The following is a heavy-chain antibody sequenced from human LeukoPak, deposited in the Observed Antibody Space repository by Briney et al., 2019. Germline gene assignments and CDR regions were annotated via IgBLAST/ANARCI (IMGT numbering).Heavy chain of an antibody. D-gene: IGHD6-13*01. V-gene: IGHV4-4*02. CDR3: ARFTGYSSSWYGNDAFDI. CDR2: IYHSGST. CDR1: GGSISSSNW. J-gene: IGHJ3*02. Sequence: SETLSLTCAVSGGSISSSNWWSWVRQPPGKGLEWIGEIYHSGSTNYNPSLKSRVTISVDKSKNQFSLKLSSVTAADTAVYYCARFTGYSSSWYGNDAFDIWGQGTMVTVSS.